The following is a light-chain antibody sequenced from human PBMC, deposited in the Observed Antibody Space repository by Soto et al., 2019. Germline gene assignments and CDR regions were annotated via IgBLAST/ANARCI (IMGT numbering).Light chain of an antibody. CDR2: GAS. V-gene: IGKV3-20*01. Sequence: EIVLTQSPGTLSLSPGERAALSCRASQSVSSNYLAWYQQKPGQAPRLLISGASSRATGIPDRFSGSGSGTDFTLSISRLEPEDFAVYFCQHYGTYRATFAQGTKVEIK. CDR1: QSVSSNY. CDR3: QHYGTYRAT. J-gene: IGKJ1*01.